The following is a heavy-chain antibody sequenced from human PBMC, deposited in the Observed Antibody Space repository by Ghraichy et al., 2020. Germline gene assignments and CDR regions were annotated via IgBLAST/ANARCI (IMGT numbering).Heavy chain of an antibody. CDR2: IYYSGST. CDR1: GGSISSSSYY. J-gene: IGHJ3*02. V-gene: IGHV4-39*01. D-gene: IGHD3-10*01. CDR3: ARHVLVFTMVRGVIIGAFDI. Sequence: SETLSLTCTVSGGSISSSSYYWGWIRQPPGKGLEWIGSIYYSGSTYYNPSLKSRVTISVDTSKNQFSLKLSSVTAADTAVYYCARHVLVFTMVRGVIIGAFDIWGQGTMVTVSS.